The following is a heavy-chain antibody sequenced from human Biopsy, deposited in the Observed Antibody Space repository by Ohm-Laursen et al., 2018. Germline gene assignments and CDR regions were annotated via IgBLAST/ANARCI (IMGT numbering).Heavy chain of an antibody. J-gene: IGHJ6*02. CDR1: GFPFSDYY. D-gene: IGHD4-23*01. Sequence: SLRLSCAASGFPFSDYYMRWIRQAPGKGLEWVSYTSSGGTTIYYADSVKGRFTISRDNAKNSLYLQMNSLRADDTAVYYCARDTRWSPYHMDVWGQGTTVTVSS. CDR3: ARDTRWSPYHMDV. CDR2: TSSGGTTI. V-gene: IGHV3-11*01.